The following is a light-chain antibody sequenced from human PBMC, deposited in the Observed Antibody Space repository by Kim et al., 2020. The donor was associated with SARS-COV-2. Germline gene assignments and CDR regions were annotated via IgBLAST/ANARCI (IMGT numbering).Light chain of an antibody. CDR3: CSYSGSPSPFF. V-gene: IGLV2-23*02. CDR1: GSDIGAYHL. CDR2: EVN. Sequence: QSALTQPASVYVSLGQTVTISCTGTGSDIGAYHLVSWYQRYPGKAPKLLIYEVNKRPSGVSDRFSGSKSGNTASLTISGLQSEDDSEYFCCSYSGSPSPFFFGGGTQLTVL. J-gene: IGLJ2*01.